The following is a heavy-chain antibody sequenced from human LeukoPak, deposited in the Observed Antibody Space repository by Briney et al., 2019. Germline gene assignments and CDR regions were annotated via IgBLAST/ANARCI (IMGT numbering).Heavy chain of an antibody. CDR2: ISSSGSTI. V-gene: IGHV3-48*03. D-gene: IGHD6-19*01. J-gene: IGHJ4*02. CDR1: GFTFSSYE. CDR3: ARDELHSSGWYYFDY. Sequence: GGSLRLSCAAFGFTFSSYEMNWVRQAPGKGLEWVSYISSSGSTIYYADSVKGRFTISRDNAKNSLYLQMNSLRAEDTAVYYCARDELHSSGWYYFDYWGQGTLVTVSS.